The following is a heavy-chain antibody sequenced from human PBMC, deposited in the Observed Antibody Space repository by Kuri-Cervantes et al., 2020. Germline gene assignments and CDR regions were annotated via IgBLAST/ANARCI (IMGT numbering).Heavy chain of an antibody. V-gene: IGHV3-23*01. CDR2: ISGSGGST. D-gene: IGHD3-10*01. Sequence: GESLKISCAASGFTFSSYAMSWVRQAPGKGLEWVPAISGSGGSTYYADSVKGRFTISRDNSKNTLYLQMNSLRAEDTAVYYCAKGTYGSGSYYAPDYWGQGTLVTVSS. J-gene: IGHJ4*02. CDR1: GFTFSSYA. CDR3: AKGTYGSGSYYAPDY.